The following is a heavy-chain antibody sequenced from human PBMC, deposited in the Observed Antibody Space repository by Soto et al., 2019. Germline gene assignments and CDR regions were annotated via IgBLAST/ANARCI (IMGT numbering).Heavy chain of an antibody. D-gene: IGHD3-16*02. Sequence: GGALRLSCTASEFTVSSNYRGLVLKYPWKGLEWVSVIYSGGSTYYADSVKGRFTISRDNSKNTLYLQMNSLRAEDTAVYYCARMGVIPFYYYGMDVWGQGTTVTVSS. J-gene: IGHJ6*02. CDR3: ARMGVIPFYYYGMDV. CDR1: EFTVSSNY. CDR2: IYSGGST. V-gene: IGHV3-66*01.